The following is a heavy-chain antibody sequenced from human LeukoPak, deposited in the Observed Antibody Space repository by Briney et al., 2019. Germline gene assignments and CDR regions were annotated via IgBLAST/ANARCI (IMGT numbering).Heavy chain of an antibody. J-gene: IGHJ4*02. Sequence: GGSLRLSCAASGFTFSAYWMSWVRQAPGEGLEWVANIKQDGSEKYYVDSVKGRFTISRDNAKNSLYLQMNSLRAEDTAVYYCARGSGYYLGHFDYWGQGTLVTVSS. V-gene: IGHV3-7*01. D-gene: IGHD3-22*01. CDR1: GFTFSAYW. CDR3: ARGSGYYLGHFDY. CDR2: IKQDGSEK.